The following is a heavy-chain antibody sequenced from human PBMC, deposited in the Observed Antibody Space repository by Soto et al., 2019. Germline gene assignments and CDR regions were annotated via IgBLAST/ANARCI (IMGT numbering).Heavy chain of an antibody. V-gene: IGHV3-48*02. J-gene: IGHJ6*02. CDR2: ISSSSSTI. D-gene: IGHD3-22*01. Sequence: EGSLRLSCAASGFTFSSYSMNWVRQAPGKGLEWVSYISSSSSTIYYADSVEGRFTISRDNAKDSLYLQMNSLRDEDTAVYYCARVQGNDVTMIGLYTQGHYYYGMDVWGQGTTVTVSS. CDR3: ARVQGNDVTMIGLYTQGHYYYGMDV. CDR1: GFTFSSYS.